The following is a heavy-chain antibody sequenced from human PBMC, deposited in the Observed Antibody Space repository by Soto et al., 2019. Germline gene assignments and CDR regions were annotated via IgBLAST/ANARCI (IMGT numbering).Heavy chain of an antibody. Sequence: QVQLVESGGGLVKPGGSLRLSCAASGFTFSDYYMSWIRQAPGKGLEWVSYISSSSSYTNYADSVKGRFTISRDNAKNSLYLQMNSLRAEDTAVYYCARKSGGAYYGDYNWFDPWGQGTLVTVSS. D-gene: IGHD4-17*01. CDR1: GFTFSDYY. J-gene: IGHJ5*02. V-gene: IGHV3-11*06. CDR3: ARKSGGAYYGDYNWFDP. CDR2: ISSSSSYT.